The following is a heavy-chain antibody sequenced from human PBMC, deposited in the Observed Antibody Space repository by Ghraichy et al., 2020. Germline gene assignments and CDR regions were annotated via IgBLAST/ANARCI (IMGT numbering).Heavy chain of an antibody. CDR2: IDWDDDK. CDR3: ARYHHDTIDY. D-gene: IGHD3-22*01. V-gene: IGHV2-70*11. CDR1: GFSLSTSGMC. J-gene: IGHJ4*02. Sequence: SGPTLVQPAQTLTLTCTFSGFSLSTSGMCVTWIRQPPGKALEWLARIDWDDDKYYITSLKTRLTISKDTSKNQVVLTMTNMDPVDTATYYCARYHHDTIDYWGQGTLVTVSS.